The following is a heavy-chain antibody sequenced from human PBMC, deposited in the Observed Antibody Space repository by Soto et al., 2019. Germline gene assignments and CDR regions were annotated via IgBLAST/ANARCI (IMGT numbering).Heavy chain of an antibody. Sequence: GGSLRLSCAASGFTFSSYAMSWVRQAPGKGLEWVSAISGSGGSTYYADSVKGRFTISRDNSKNTLYLQMNSLRAEDTAVYYCAKDPSLLWFGELPEPFDYWGQGTLVTVSS. J-gene: IGHJ4*02. CDR2: ISGSGGST. CDR1: GFTFSSYA. V-gene: IGHV3-23*01. CDR3: AKDPSLLWFGELPEPFDY. D-gene: IGHD3-10*01.